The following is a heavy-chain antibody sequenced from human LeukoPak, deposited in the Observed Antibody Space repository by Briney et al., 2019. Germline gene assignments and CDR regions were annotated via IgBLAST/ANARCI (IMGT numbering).Heavy chain of an antibody. V-gene: IGHV4-38-2*02. J-gene: IGHJ3*02. D-gene: IGHD5-18*01. Sequence: SETLSLTCTVSGYSISSGYFWGWIRQPPGKGLEWIGSIYHSGSSYYNPSLKSRVTISADTSKNQFSLKLSSVTAADTAVYYCARGGYSYGYVIWGQGTMVTVSS. CDR1: GYSISSGYF. CDR3: ARGGYSYGYVI. CDR2: IYHSGSS.